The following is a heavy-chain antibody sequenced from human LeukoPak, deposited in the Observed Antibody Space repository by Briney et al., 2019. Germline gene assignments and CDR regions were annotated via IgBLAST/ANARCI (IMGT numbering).Heavy chain of an antibody. V-gene: IGHV3-11*01. Sequence: GGSLRLSCAASGFTFSDYYMSWIRQAPGKGLEWVSYISSSGSTIYYADSVKGRFTISRDNAKNSLYLQMNSLRAEDTAVYYRARSNRIAVAGSFDYWGQGTLVTVSS. CDR1: GFTFSDYY. CDR2: ISSSGSTI. D-gene: IGHD6-19*01. CDR3: ARSNRIAVAGSFDY. J-gene: IGHJ4*02.